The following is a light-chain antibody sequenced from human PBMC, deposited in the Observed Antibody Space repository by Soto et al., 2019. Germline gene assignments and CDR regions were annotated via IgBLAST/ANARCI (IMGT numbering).Light chain of an antibody. V-gene: IGLV6-57*04. Sequence: NFMLAQPHSVSESPGKTVTISCTRSSGSIASNYVQWYQQRPGSAPTTVIYEDNQRPSGVPDRFSGSIDSSSNSASLTISGLKTEDEADYYCQSYDSSNLYVFGTGTNLTVL. CDR1: SGSIASNY. CDR2: EDN. CDR3: QSYDSSNLYV. J-gene: IGLJ1*01.